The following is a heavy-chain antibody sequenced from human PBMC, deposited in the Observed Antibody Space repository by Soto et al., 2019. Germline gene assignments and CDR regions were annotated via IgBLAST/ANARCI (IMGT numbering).Heavy chain of an antibody. CDR3: AIIIFGLGTDH. Sequence: EVQLVESGGALVQPGGSLRLSCAASGFTFTDYWMNWVRQAPGKGLEWVANIKQDGSEKYYVDSVKGRFTISRDNAKNSLYLQMNSLRAEDTAVYYCAIIIFGLGTDHWGQGTLVTVSS. J-gene: IGHJ5*02. CDR1: GFTFTDYW. V-gene: IGHV3-7*01. D-gene: IGHD3-3*01. CDR2: IKQDGSEK.